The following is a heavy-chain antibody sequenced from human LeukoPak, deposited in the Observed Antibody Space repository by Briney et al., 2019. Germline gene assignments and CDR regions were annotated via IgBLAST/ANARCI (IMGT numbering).Heavy chain of an antibody. V-gene: IGHV1-69*04. D-gene: IGHD5-12*01. J-gene: IGHJ6*02. CDR2: IIPILGIA. Sequence: SVTVSCKASGGTFSSYAISWVRQAPGQGLEWMGRIIPILGIANYAQKFQGRVTITADKSTSTAYMELSSLRSEDTAVYYCARDKDIVATIHPLYYYYYGMDVWGQGTTVTVSS. CDR1: GGTFSSYA. CDR3: ARDKDIVATIHPLYYYYYGMDV.